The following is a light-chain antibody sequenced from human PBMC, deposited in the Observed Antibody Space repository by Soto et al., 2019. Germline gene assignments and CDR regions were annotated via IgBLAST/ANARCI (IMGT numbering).Light chain of an antibody. J-gene: IGLJ1*01. Sequence: QSALTQPASVSGSPGQSITICCTGTSSDVGGYNYVSWYQQHPGKAPKLMIYEVSNRPSGVSNRFSGSKSGNTASLTISGLQAEDVAEYYCISYSSSSTRNVFGTGTKLTVL. CDR2: EVS. CDR3: ISYSSSSTRNV. V-gene: IGLV2-14*01. CDR1: SSDVGGYNY.